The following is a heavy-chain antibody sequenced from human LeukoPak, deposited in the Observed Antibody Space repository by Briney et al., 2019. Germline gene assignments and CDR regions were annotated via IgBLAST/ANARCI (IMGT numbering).Heavy chain of an antibody. CDR3: ARDERYDSSGYPYDY. CDR1: GYTFTGYF. V-gene: IGHV1-2*02. Sequence: ASVKVSCKASGYTFTGYFMHWVRQAPGQGLEWMGWINPNSGGTNYAQKFQGRVTMTRDTSISTAYMELSRLRSDDTAVYYCARDERYDSSGYPYDYWGQGTLVTVSS. CDR2: INPNSGGT. J-gene: IGHJ4*02. D-gene: IGHD3-22*01.